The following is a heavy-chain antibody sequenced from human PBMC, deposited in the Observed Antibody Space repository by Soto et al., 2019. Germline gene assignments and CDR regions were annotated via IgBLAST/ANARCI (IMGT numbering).Heavy chain of an antibody. CDR1: GCSISYGGYY. V-gene: IGHV4-31*03. J-gene: IGHJ5*02. Sequence: QVQLQESGPGLVKPSQTLSLTCTVSGCSISYGGYYWSWIRQHPGKGLEWIGHIFHSGSIHFNPSLTGRVTISADTSKNQISLNLRSVIAADTAVYFCARGGAEDNYFDPWGQGTLVTVSS. CDR2: IFHSGSI. CDR3: ARGGAEDNYFDP.